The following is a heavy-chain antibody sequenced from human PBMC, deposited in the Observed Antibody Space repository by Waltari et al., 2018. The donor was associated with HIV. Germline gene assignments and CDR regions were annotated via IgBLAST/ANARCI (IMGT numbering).Heavy chain of an antibody. V-gene: IGHV3-21*02. CDR1: GFTFSSYS. J-gene: IGHJ4*02. Sequence: EVQLVESGGGLVKPGGSLRLSCATSGFTFSSYSLNWVRQTPGKGLGWVSAISRNSIFIYYADSVKGRFTISRDNAKNSVYLQMTSLRVEDTAVYYCAREIRDFVPWFNYWGQGTLVTVSS. CDR3: AREIRDFVPWFNY. CDR2: ISRNSIFI. D-gene: IGHD2-21*02.